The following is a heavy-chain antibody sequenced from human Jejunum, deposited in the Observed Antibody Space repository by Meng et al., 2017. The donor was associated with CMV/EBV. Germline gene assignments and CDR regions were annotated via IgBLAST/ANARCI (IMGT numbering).Heavy chain of an antibody. D-gene: IGHD6-6*01. Sequence: CTASGFTFGDFAMNWVRQAPGKGLEWVCFIRSKAFGGTTEFAASVNGRFTISRDDSKSIAYLEMNSLKSEDTAVYYCTRASSGIHWGQGTLVTVSS. V-gene: IGHV3-49*04. CDR1: GFTFGDFA. CDR3: TRASSGIH. J-gene: IGHJ4*02. CDR2: IRSKAFGGTT.